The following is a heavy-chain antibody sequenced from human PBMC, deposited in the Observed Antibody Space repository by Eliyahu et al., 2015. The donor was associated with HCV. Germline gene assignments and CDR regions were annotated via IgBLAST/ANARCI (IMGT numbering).Heavy chain of an antibody. V-gene: IGHV3-7*01. CDR2: IDQXGSEK. D-gene: IGHD2-15*01. J-gene: IGHJ6*02. CDR3: ARYSRLSVPYGMDV. CDR1: GFTXTNHW. Sequence: EVQMVESGGGLVQPGGSLXLSCAASGFTXTNHWMNWVRQAPGRGLGWVASIDQXGSEKQYVDSVKGRFTISRDNAGDSLYLQMSSLRAEDTALYYCARYSRLSVPYGMDVWGQGTTVTVS.